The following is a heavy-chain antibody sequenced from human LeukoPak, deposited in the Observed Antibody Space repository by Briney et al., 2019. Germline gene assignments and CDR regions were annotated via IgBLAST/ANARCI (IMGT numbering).Heavy chain of an antibody. CDR2: IIPIFGTA. Sequence: ASVKVSRKASGGTFSSSAISWVRQAPGQGLEWMGGIIPIFGTANYAQKFQGRVTITADESTSTAYMELSSLRSEDTAVYYCARSQRSLIYYFDYWGQGTLVTVSS. V-gene: IGHV1-69*13. J-gene: IGHJ4*02. CDR1: GGTFSSSA. CDR3: ARSQRSLIYYFDY. D-gene: IGHD2-8*01.